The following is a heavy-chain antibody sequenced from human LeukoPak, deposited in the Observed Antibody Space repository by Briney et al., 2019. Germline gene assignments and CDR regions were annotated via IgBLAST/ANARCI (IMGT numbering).Heavy chain of an antibody. CDR2: IYSGGST. J-gene: IGHJ4*02. Sequence: GGSLRLSCAVSGFTVSSNYMSWVRQAPGKGLEWVSVIYSGGSTYYADSVKGRFTISRDNSKNTLYLQMNSLRAEDTAVYYCARGFKNIVVVPAALGYWGQGTLVTVSS. CDR3: ARGFKNIVVVPAALGY. D-gene: IGHD2-2*01. V-gene: IGHV3-66*01. CDR1: GFTVSSNY.